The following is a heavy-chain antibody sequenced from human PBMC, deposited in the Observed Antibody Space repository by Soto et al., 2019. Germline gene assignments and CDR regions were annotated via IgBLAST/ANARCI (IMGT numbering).Heavy chain of an antibody. D-gene: IGHD2-2*01. CDR2: IYYSGST. V-gene: IGHV4-59*12. J-gene: IGHJ6*02. CDR1: GGSISGDY. Sequence: SETLSLTCTVSGGSISGDYWRWIRQPPGKGLEWIGYIYYSGSTKYNPSLTSRVTISVXRXXXXFXLXLXXXTAAXTAVYYCARVSFRTYYYGMDVWGQGTTVTVSS. CDR3: ARVSFRTYYYGMDV.